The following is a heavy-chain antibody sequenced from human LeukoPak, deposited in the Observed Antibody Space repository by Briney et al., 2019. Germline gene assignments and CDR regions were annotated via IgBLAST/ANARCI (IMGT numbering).Heavy chain of an antibody. CDR2: IYYSGST. V-gene: IGHV4-61*05. D-gene: IGHD3-22*01. CDR3: XXXXXXSGXFDY. J-gene: IGHJ4*02. CDR1: GGSISDSTYY. Sequence: KPSETLSLTCSVSGGSISDSTYYWGWIRQPPGKGLEWIGYIYYSGSTNYNPSLKSRVTISVDTSKNQFSLKLSSVTAADTAVYYXXXXXXXSGXFDYXGQGTLVTXXS.